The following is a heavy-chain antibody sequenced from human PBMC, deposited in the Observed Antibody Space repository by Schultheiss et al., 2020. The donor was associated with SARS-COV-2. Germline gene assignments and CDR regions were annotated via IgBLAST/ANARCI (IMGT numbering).Heavy chain of an antibody. CDR2: ISYDGSNK. CDR3: ARDAVACSSTSCYAQLHAFDI. D-gene: IGHD2-2*01. CDR1: GFTFDDYA. Sequence: GESLKISCAASGFTFDDYAMHWVRQAPGKGLEWVAVISYDGSNKYYADSVKGRFTISRDNAKNSLYLQMNSLRAEDTAVYYCARDAVACSSTSCYAQLHAFDIWGQGTMVTVSS. V-gene: IGHV3-30*04. J-gene: IGHJ3*02.